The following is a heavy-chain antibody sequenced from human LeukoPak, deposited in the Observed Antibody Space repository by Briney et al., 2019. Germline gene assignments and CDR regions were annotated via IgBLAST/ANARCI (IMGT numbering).Heavy chain of an antibody. V-gene: IGHV3-53*01. Sequence: GGSLRLSCAASGFXVSSNYISWVRQAPGKGLEWVSVIYSGGGRYYADSVKGRFTISRDNSKNTLYLQMNTLRAEDTAVYYCARTPYSGSFRGFDYWGQGTLVTVSS. J-gene: IGHJ4*02. CDR3: ARTPYSGSFRGFDY. CDR1: GFXVSSNY. D-gene: IGHD1-26*01. CDR2: IYSGGGR.